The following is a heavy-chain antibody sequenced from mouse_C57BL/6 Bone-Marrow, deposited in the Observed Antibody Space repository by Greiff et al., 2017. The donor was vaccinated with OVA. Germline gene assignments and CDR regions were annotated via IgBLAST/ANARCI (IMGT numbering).Heavy chain of an antibody. CDR3: ARGLRRGFDY. CDR1: GFTFSAYG. D-gene: IGHD2-2*01. J-gene: IGHJ3*01. CDR2: ISNLAYSI. V-gene: IGHV5-15*01. Sequence: EVKVVESGGGLVQPGGSLKLSCAASGFTFSAYGMAWVRQAPRKGPEWVAFISNLAYSINYADTVTGQFTSARENAKNTRYLEMSSLRSEDTAMYYCARGLRRGFDYWGQGTLVTVSA.